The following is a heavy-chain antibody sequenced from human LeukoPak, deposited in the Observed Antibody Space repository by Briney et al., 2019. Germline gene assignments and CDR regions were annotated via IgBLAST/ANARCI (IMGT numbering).Heavy chain of an antibody. CDR2: INHSGST. J-gene: IGHJ4*02. V-gene: IGHV4-34*01. CDR1: GESFSGYY. CDR3: ARGSTVTLFRY. Sequence: SETLSLTCAVYGESFSGYYWSWIRQPPGKGLEWIGEINHSGSTNYNPSLKSRVTISVDTSKNQFSLKLSSVTAADTAVYYCARGSTVTLFRYWGQGTLVTVSS. D-gene: IGHD4-17*01.